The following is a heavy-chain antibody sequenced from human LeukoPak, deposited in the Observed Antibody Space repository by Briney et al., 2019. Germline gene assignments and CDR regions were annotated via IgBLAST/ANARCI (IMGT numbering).Heavy chain of an antibody. D-gene: IGHD3-10*01. CDR2: ISGSGGST. CDR1: GFTFSSYA. V-gene: IGHV3-23*01. J-gene: IGHJ1*01. Sequence: PGGSLRLSCAASGFTFSSYAMSWVRQAPGKGLEWVSAISGSGGSTYYADSVKGRFTIPRDNSKNTLYLKMNTLRAEDTAVYYSAKDVDYYCSGSYFLEESQHWGQGTLVTVSS. CDR3: AKDVDYYCSGSYFLEESQH.